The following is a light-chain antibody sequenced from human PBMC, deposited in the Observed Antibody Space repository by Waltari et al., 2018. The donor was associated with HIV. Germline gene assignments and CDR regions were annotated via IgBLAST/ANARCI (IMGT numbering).Light chain of an antibody. CDR2: AAS. J-gene: IGKJ4*01. V-gene: IGKV1-9*01. CDR3: QQLNSYPLT. CDR1: QGISTY. Sequence: DIQLTQSPAFLSPSVGDRVTITCRASQGISTYLAWYQQKPGKAPKFLIYAASTLQSGVPSRFSGSGSGTEFTLTISSLQPEDSATYYCQQLNSYPLTFGGGTKVEIK.